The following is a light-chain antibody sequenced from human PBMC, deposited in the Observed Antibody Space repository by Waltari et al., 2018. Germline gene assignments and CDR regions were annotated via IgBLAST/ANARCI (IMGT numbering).Light chain of an antibody. CDR1: QSVSNH. CDR2: AAS. V-gene: IGKV3-15*01. J-gene: IGKJ3*01. Sequence: EKVMTPSPATLSVSPGERAPLSCRASQSVSNHLAWYQQRPGQAPRLLIYAASSRAAGVPARFSGSGSGTEFTLTIDSLQSEDFAVYFCQQYNSWPFTFGPGTQVDIK. CDR3: QQYNSWPFT.